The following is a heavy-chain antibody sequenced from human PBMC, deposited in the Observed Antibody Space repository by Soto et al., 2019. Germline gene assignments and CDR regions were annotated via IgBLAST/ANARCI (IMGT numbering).Heavy chain of an antibody. V-gene: IGHV4-34*01. D-gene: IGHD6-19*01. CDR2: INHSGST. CDR3: ARGRPRSIAVATYYYYGMDV. Sequence: SETLSLTCAVYGRSFSGYYWSWIRQPPGKGLEWIGEINHSGSTNYNPSLKSRVTISVDTSKNQFSLKLSSVTAADTAVYYCARGRPRSIAVATYYYYGMDVWGQGTTVTVSS. CDR1: GRSFSGYY. J-gene: IGHJ6*02.